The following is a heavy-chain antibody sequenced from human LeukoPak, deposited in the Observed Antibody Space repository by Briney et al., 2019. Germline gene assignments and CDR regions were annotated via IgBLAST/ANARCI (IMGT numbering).Heavy chain of an antibody. Sequence: ASVKVSCKASGYSFTGYYIHWVRQAPGQGLEWMGRINSNSGDTDYAQKFQGRVTLTRDTSISTAYMEVTRLTSDDTAVYHCAREATTAGHFFDSWGQGSLVTVSS. V-gene: IGHV1-2*02. D-gene: IGHD6-13*01. CDR3: AREATTAGHFFDS. CDR2: INSNSGDT. CDR1: GYSFTGYY. J-gene: IGHJ4*02.